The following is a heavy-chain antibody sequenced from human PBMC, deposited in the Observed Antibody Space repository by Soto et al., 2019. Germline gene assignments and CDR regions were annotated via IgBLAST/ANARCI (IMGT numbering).Heavy chain of an antibody. Sequence: PGVLMRISCRGSGGSCTSYWIGLMRQKTGKGLEWMGIIYPGDSDTRYSPSFQGQVTISADKSISTAYLQWSSLKASDTAMYYCARHTAAAGKKYYYYYYGMDVWGQGTTVTVSS. CDR2: IYPGDSDT. D-gene: IGHD6-13*01. V-gene: IGHV5-51*01. CDR3: ARHTAAAGKKYYYYYYGMDV. J-gene: IGHJ6*02. CDR1: GGSCTSYW.